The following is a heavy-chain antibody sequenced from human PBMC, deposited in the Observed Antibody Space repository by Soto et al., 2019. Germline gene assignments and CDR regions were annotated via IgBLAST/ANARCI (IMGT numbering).Heavy chain of an antibody. V-gene: IGHV1-18*01. CDR2: INTYNGNT. CDR3: ARDGDSYGFLDY. CDR1: GYTFTSYA. D-gene: IGHD5-18*01. J-gene: IGHJ4*02. Sequence: ASVKVSCKASGYTFTSYAMHWVRQAPGQGLEWMGRINTYNGNTNYVQKFQGRVTMTTDTSTSTAYMELRSLRSDDTAVYYCARDGDSYGFLDYWGQGTLVTVSS.